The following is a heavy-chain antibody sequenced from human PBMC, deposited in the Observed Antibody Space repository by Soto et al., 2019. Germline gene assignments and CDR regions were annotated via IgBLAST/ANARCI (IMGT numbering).Heavy chain of an antibody. CDR3: AFRQEYRGSWVSGWFDP. V-gene: IGHV2-5*02. D-gene: IGHD6-13*01. CDR2: LYWDDDK. CDR1: GFSLSTSEVG. J-gene: IGHJ5*02. Sequence: QITLKESGPTVVKPTQTLTLTCTFSGFSLSTSEVGVGWIRQPPGKALEWLGLLYWDDDKRYSPSLKTRLTINKDTPRNQVVLTMTNMDPVDTATYYCAFRQEYRGSWVSGWFDPWGQGTLVTVSS.